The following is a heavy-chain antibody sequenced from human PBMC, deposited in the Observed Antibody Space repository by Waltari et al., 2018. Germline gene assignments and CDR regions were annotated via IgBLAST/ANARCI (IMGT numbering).Heavy chain of an antibody. CDR3: ARENYYKLDY. J-gene: IGHJ4*02. D-gene: IGHD1-26*01. CDR2: TTHKDGGYHT. V-gene: IGHV3-72*01. CDR1: GFTFSVYY. Sequence: EGQLVESGGDLVQPGGSLRLSCGASGFTFSVYYMAWVRQAPGKGLEWVGRTTHKDGGYHTDYGASVQGRFTISRDDSKNSLYLQMSSLKNEDTAVYYCARENYYKLDYWGQGSLVTVSS.